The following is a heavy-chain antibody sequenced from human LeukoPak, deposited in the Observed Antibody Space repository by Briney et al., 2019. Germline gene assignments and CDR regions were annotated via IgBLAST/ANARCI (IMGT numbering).Heavy chain of an antibody. CDR1: GSTFPTYD. Sequence: ASVQAPCHTSGSTFPTYDINWVRPATGQGLEWTGWMNPNSSNTGYAQKFQGRDTITRNTSISTAYMELSSLRSEDTAVYYCARGPPGGYDSAFDYWGQGTLVTVSS. CDR2: MNPNSSNT. D-gene: IGHD5-12*01. J-gene: IGHJ4*02. CDR3: ARGPPGGYDSAFDY. V-gene: IGHV1-8*03.